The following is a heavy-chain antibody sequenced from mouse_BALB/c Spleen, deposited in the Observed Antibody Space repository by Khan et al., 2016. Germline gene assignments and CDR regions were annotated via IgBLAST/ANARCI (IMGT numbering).Heavy chain of an antibody. CDR1: GYTFTSYV. V-gene: IGHV1S136*01. CDR2: IDPYNDGT. CDR3: ARRSYTGTYFDY. J-gene: IGHJ2*01. Sequence: VQLQQSGPELVKPGASVKMSCKSSGYTFTSYVMHWVKQKPGQGLEWIGYIDPYNDGTKYNEKFKGKATLTSDKSYSTVYMELSSLTSEDSAIYYCARRSYTGTYFDYGGQGTTLTVSS. D-gene: IGHD2-12*01.